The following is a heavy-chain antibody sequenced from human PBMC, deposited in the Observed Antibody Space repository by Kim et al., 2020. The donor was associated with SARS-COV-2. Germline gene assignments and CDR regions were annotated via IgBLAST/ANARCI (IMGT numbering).Heavy chain of an antibody. CDR1: GGSFSGYY. Sequence: SETLSLTCAVYGGSFSGYYWSWIRQPPGKGLEWIGEINHSGSTNYNPSLKSRVTISVDTSKNQFSLKLSSVTAADTAVYYCARRVVGATRGAVHFDYWGQGTLVTVSS. CDR3: ARRVVGATRGAVHFDY. CDR2: INHSGST. D-gene: IGHD1-26*01. J-gene: IGHJ4*02. V-gene: IGHV4-34*01.